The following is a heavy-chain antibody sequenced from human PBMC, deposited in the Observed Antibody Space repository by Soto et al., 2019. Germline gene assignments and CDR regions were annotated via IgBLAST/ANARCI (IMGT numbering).Heavy chain of an antibody. CDR1: GYSLSIYW. V-gene: IGHV5-10-1*01. D-gene: IGHD4-4*01. CDR3: ARVGHDYSNSRMDV. Sequence: PGESLKISCKGSGYSLSIYWINWVRQMPGKGLEWMGKIDPSDSRTTYSPSFQGHVTISVDKSISTTYLQWSSLKASDTAIYYCARVGHDYSNSRMDVWGQGTTVTVSS. CDR2: IDPSDSRT. J-gene: IGHJ6*02.